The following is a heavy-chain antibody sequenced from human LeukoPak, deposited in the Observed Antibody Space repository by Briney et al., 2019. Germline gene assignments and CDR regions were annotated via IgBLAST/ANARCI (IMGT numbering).Heavy chain of an antibody. CDR1: GFTFRIYG. CDR3: AELGITMIGGV. Sequence: GGSLRLSCAASGFTFRIYGMHWVRQAPGKGLEWVAVISFDGSNKYYADSVKGRFTISRDNSKNSLYLQMNSLRAEDTAVYYCAELGITMIGGVWGKGTTVTISS. V-gene: IGHV3-30*18. D-gene: IGHD3-10*02. CDR2: ISFDGSNK. J-gene: IGHJ6*04.